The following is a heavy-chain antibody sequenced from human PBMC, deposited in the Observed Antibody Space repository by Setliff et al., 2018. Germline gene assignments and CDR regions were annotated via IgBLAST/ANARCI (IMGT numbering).Heavy chain of an antibody. CDR1: GGTFRSYG. Sequence: SVKVSCKVSGGTFRSYGISWVRQAPGQGLEWMGGTIPMFGSTNYAQKFRDRVTIITDESTGTAYMELSSLRTENTAVYYCAREGVDTRSSTDYRYYMDVWGKGTTVTVSS. V-gene: IGHV1-69*05. J-gene: IGHJ6*03. CDR2: TIPMFGST. CDR3: AREGVDTRSSTDYRYYMDV. D-gene: IGHD5-18*01.